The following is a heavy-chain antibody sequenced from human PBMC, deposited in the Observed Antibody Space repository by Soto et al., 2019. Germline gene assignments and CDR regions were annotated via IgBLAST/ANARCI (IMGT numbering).Heavy chain of an antibody. Sequence: GGSLILSCAASGFTFGDYTMHWVRQAPGKGLEWVSLISWDGGSTYYADSVKGRFTISRDNSKNSLYLQMNSLRTEDTALYYCAKDILPLIRYYGMDVWGQGTTVTVSS. CDR3: AKDILPLIRYYGMDV. CDR2: ISWDGGST. J-gene: IGHJ6*02. D-gene: IGHD2-15*01. V-gene: IGHV3-43*01. CDR1: GFTFGDYT.